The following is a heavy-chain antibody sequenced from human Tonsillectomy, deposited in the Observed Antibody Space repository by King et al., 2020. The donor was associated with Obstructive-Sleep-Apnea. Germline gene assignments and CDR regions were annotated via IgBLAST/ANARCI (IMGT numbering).Heavy chain of an antibody. CDR1: GFTVSSNY. J-gene: IGHJ4*02. D-gene: IGHD4-23*01. CDR2: IYSVGST. V-gene: IGHV3-66*01. Sequence: DVQLVESGGGLVQPGGSLRLSCAASGFTVSSNYMSWVRQAPGKGLEWVSVIYSVGSTYYADSVKGRFTISRDNSQNTLYLQMNSLRAEDTAVYYCARGGGNSILSPFDYWGQGTLVTVSS. CDR3: ARGGGNSILSPFDY.